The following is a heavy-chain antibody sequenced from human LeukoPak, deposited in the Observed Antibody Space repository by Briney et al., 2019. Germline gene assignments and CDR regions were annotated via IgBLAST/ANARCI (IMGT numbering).Heavy chain of an antibody. J-gene: IGHJ6*02. CDR1: GGTFSSYA. D-gene: IGHD3-16*02. CDR3: ARDGDYDYVLGSYPGDYYYYGMDV. CDR2: ISAYNGNT. V-gene: IGHV1-18*01. Sequence: ASVKVSCKASGGTFSSYAISWVRQAPGLGLEWMGWISAYNGNTNYAQKLQGRVTMTTDTSTSAAYMELRSLRSDDTAVYYCARDGDYDYVLGSYPGDYYYYGMDVWGQGTTVTVSS.